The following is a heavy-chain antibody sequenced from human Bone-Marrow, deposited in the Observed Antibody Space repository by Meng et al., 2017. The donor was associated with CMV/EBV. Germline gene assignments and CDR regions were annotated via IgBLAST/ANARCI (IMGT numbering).Heavy chain of an antibody. CDR3: ARGKPEGTSGNWGWFDS. J-gene: IGHJ5*01. CDR2: IYSGGSI. D-gene: IGHD7-27*01. CDR1: GFTVSSNY. V-gene: IGHV3-53*01. Sequence: GGSLRLSCAAFGFTVSSNYMSWVRQAAGKGLEWVSVIYSGGSIYYAESARGRFTISRDNSNTLYLQMNNLRVEDTAMYYCARGKPEGTSGNWGWFDSWGQGALVTVSS.